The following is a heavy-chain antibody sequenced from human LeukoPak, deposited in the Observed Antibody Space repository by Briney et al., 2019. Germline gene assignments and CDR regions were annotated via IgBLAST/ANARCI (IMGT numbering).Heavy chain of an antibody. CDR2: IYTSGST. Sequence: SETLSLTCTVSGGSISSYYWSWIRQPAGKGLEWIGRIYTSGSTNYNPSLESRVTMSVDTSKNQFSLNLSSVTAADTAVYYCARDSTLGYYFDYWGQGTLVTVSS. CDR3: ARDSTLGYYFDY. CDR1: GGSISSYY. J-gene: IGHJ4*02. V-gene: IGHV4-4*07. D-gene: IGHD7-27*01.